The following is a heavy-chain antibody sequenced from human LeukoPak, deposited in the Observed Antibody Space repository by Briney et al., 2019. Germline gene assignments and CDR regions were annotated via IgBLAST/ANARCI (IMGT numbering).Heavy chain of an antibody. CDR3: AREGYCSGGSCLEFDY. CDR2: INPSGGST. CDR1: GYTFTSYY. Sequence: GASVKVSCKASGYTFTSYYMHWVRQAPGQGLEWMGIINPSGGSTSYAQKFQGRVTMTRDTSTSTVYMELSSLRSEDTAVYYCAREGYCSGGSCLEFDYWGQGTLVTVS. D-gene: IGHD2-15*01. J-gene: IGHJ4*02. V-gene: IGHV1-46*01.